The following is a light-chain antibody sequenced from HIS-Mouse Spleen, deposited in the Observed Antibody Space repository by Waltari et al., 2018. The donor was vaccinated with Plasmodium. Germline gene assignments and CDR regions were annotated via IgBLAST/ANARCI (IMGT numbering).Light chain of an antibody. V-gene: IGLV1-44*01. Sequence: QSVLTQPPSASGTPGQRVTISCSGSSSNIGSNTVTWYQQLPGTAPKLLIYSTNQRPSGVPDRVAGSKAGTSASLAISGLQSEDEADYYCAAWDDSLNAVVFGGGTKLTVL. J-gene: IGLJ2*01. CDR3: AAWDDSLNAVV. CDR1: SSNIGSNT. CDR2: STN.